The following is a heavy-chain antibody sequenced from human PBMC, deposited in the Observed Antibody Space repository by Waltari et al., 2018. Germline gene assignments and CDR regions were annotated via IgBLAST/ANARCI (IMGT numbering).Heavy chain of an antibody. D-gene: IGHD6-19*01. CDR2: IIPIFGTA. J-gene: IGHJ4*02. CDR3: ARVKKIAVAEPYFDY. CDR1: GGTFSSYA. Sequence: QVQLVQSGAEVKKPGSSVKVSCKASGGTFSSYAISWVRQAPRQGLEWMGGIIPIFGTANYAQKFQGRVTITADESTSTAYMELSSLRSEDTAVYYCARVKKIAVAEPYFDYWGQGTLVTVSS. V-gene: IGHV1-69*12.